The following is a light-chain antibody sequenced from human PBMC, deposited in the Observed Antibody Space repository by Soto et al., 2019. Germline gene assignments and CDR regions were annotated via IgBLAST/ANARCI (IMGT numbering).Light chain of an antibody. V-gene: IGKV3-20*01. J-gene: IGKJ1*01. CDR1: PSVSSSF. Sequence: EIVLTQSPGTLSLSPGERATLSCRASPSVSSSFLAWYQQKPGQAPRLLIYGASNRATGIPDRFIGSGSGTDFTRTISRLEPEDFAVYYWQQYDSSPWTFGQGTKVEIK. CDR2: GAS. CDR3: QQYDSSPWT.